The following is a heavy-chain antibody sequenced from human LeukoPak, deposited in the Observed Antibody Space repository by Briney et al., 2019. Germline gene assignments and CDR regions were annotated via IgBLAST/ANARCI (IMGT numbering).Heavy chain of an antibody. CDR2: IKQDGSEK. D-gene: IGHD2-2*01. CDR1: GSTLSSYW. V-gene: IGHV3-7*04. Sequence: GGSLRLSCAASGSTLSSYWMSWVRQAPGKGLEWVANIKQDGSEKYYVDSVKGRFTISRDNAKNSLYLQMNSLRAEDTAVYYCARDRPRYCSSTSCYFDYWGQGTLVTVSS. J-gene: IGHJ4*02. CDR3: ARDRPRYCSSTSCYFDY.